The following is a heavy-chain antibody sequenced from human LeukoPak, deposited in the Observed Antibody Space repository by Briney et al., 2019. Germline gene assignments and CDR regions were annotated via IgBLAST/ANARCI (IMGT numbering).Heavy chain of an antibody. CDR1: GFTFSSYG. CDR2: ISGSGGWT. V-gene: IGHV3-23*01. D-gene: IGHD6-19*01. J-gene: IGHJ4*02. CDR3: AKYLSIGWFIDS. Sequence: PGGSLRLSCAASGFTFSSYGMSWVRQTPGKGLEGVSVISGSGGWTYYADSAKGRFTISRDNSKNTLYLQMSSLRAEDTAIYYCAKYLSIGWFIDSWGQGTLVTVSS.